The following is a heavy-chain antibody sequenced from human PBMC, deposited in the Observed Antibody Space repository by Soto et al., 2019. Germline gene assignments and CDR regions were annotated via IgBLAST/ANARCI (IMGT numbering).Heavy chain of an antibody. CDR3: ARDFSSSPRFKY. J-gene: IGHJ4*02. V-gene: IGHV3-21*01. Sequence: PGGSLRLSCAASGFTFSSYIMNWVRQSPGKGLEWVSSISSSSSYIYYADSVKGRFTISRDNAKNSLYLQMNSLRAEDTAVYYCARDFSSSPRFKYWGQGTLVTVSS. CDR1: GFTFSSYI. D-gene: IGHD6-6*01. CDR2: ISSSSSYI.